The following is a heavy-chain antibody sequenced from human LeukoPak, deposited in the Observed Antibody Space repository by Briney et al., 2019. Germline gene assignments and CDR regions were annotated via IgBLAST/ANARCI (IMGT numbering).Heavy chain of an antibody. V-gene: IGHV3-23*01. CDR3: AKMEGQRLYDYCMDV. J-gene: IGHJ6*03. CDR1: GFALSNFA. Sequence: GGSLRLSCAASGFALSNFAMSWVRQAPGKGLEWVSAMSGSGYYTYYVESVKGRFTISRDNSKNTLYLHMNSLRADDTAVYYCAKMEGQRLYDYCMDVWGRGTTVTVSS. D-gene: IGHD3-3*01. CDR2: MSGSGYYT.